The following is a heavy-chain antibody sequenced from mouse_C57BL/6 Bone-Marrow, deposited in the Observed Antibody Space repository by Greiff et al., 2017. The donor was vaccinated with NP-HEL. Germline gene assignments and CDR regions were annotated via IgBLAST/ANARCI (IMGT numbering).Heavy chain of an antibody. CDR1: GYTFTSYG. CDR3: ARWITTVVADWYFDV. V-gene: IGHV1-81*01. Sequence: QVQLQQSGAELARPGASVKLSCKASGYTFTSYGISWVKQRTGQGLEWIGEIYPRSGNTYYNEKFKGKATLTADKSSSTAYMELRSLTSEDSAVYFCARWITTVVADWYFDVWGTGTTVTVSS. D-gene: IGHD1-1*01. J-gene: IGHJ1*03. CDR2: IYPRSGNT.